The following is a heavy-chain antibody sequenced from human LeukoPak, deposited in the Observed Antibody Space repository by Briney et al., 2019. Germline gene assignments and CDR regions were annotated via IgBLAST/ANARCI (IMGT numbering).Heavy chain of an antibody. J-gene: IGHJ4*02. D-gene: IGHD3-3*01. CDR1: GFTFDDYA. Sequence: GRSLRLSCAASGFTFDDYAMHWVRQAPGKGLEWVSGISWNSGSIGYADSVKGRFTISRDNAKNSLYLQMNSLRAEDMALYYCAKGAGDFWSVIDYWGQGTLVTVSS. V-gene: IGHV3-9*03. CDR3: AKGAGDFWSVIDY. CDR2: ISWNSGSI.